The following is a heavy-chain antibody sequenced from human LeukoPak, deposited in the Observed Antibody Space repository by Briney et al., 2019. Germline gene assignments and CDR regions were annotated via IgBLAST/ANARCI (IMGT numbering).Heavy chain of an antibody. CDR1: GGSISSGGYY. CDR3: ARGGIVVVPAAINWFDP. CDR2: IYYSGST. Sequence: SETLSLTCTVSGGSISSGGYYWRWLRQHPGKGLEWIGYIYYSGSTYYNPSLKSRVTISVDTSKNQFSLKLSSVTAADTAVYYCARGGIVVVPAAINWFDPWGQGTLVTVSS. V-gene: IGHV4-31*03. J-gene: IGHJ5*02. D-gene: IGHD2-2*02.